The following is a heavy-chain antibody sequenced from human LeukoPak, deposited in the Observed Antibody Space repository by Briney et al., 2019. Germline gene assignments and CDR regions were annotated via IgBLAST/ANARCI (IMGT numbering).Heavy chain of an antibody. CDR2: IDYSAST. CDR1: GGSISSYY. CDR3: ARDQGTVFGYFTY. V-gene: IGHV4-59*01. J-gene: IGHJ4*02. D-gene: IGHD3-3*01. Sequence: SETLSLTCTVSGGSISSYYWSWIRQPPGKGLEWIGYIDYSASTNYNPSLKSRVTISVDTSKNQFSLKLSSVTAADTAVYYCARDQGTVFGYFTYWGQGTLVTVSS.